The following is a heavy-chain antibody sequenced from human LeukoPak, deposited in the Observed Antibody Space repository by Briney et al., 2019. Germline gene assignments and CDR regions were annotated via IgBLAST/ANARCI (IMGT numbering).Heavy chain of an antibody. J-gene: IGHJ4*02. CDR2: ISYDGSNK. CDR1: GFTFSSYG. Sequence: GRSLRLSCAASGFTFSSYGMHWVRQAPGKGLEWVAVISYDGSNKYYADSVKGRFTISRDNSKNTLYLQMNSLRAEDTAVYYCAKGSIKYQLLRSSYFDYWGQGTLVTVSS. CDR3: AKGSIKYQLLRSSYFDY. V-gene: IGHV3-30*18. D-gene: IGHD2-2*01.